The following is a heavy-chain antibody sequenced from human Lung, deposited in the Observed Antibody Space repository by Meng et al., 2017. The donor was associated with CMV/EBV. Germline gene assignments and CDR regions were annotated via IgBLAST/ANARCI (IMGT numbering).Heavy chain of an antibody. V-gene: IGHV1-18*01. Sequence: QAQLVQFGGEVKKPGASVKVSCKASSYTFTNYGITWVRQAPGQGLEWMGWINAYNGDTNCAQTLQGRVTMTTDTSTSTAYMELRSLRSDDTAVYYCARVEVGITSGDYWGQGTLVTVSS. CDR1: SYTFTNYG. CDR3: ARVEVGITSGDY. D-gene: IGHD1-26*01. J-gene: IGHJ4*02. CDR2: INAYNGDT.